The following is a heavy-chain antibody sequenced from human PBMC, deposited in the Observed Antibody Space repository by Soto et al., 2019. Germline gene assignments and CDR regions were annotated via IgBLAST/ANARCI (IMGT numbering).Heavy chain of an antibody. J-gene: IGHJ6*02. CDR2: IHHSGTT. CDR1: GYSISSGYY. Sequence: SETLSLTCAVSGYSISSGYYWGWLRQPPGKGLEWIGSIHHSGTTYYNPSLKSRVSLSVDTSKNHFSPKLTSVTAADTAVYYCARIMFCINGVCSPLYCMDVWGQGTTVTVSS. V-gene: IGHV4-38-2*01. CDR3: ARIMFCINGVCSPLYCMDV. D-gene: IGHD2-8*01.